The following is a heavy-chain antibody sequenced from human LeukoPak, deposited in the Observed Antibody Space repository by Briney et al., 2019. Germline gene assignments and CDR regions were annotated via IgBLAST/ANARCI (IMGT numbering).Heavy chain of an antibody. CDR1: VFTFSRHP. CDR2: VKEEGSEE. CDR3: ASLLQYESRAYCPVDC. V-gene: IGHV3-7*03. J-gene: IGHJ4*02. Sequence: PGGPLRLPCAASVFTFSRHPMSWVREATWKGLEGVANVKEEGSEEKYVDSVKGRFTIYRDIAINSLYLKMNTQSAEHRAVYLCASLLQYESRAYCPVDCWGQGTLVSVSS. D-gene: IGHD6-25*01.